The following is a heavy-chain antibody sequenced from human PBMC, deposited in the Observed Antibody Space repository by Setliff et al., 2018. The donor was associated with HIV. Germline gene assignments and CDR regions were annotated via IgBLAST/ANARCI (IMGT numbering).Heavy chain of an antibody. D-gene: IGHD3-10*01. J-gene: IGHJ6*03. CDR3: ARPITMVRGVLNYYYYYMDV. V-gene: IGHV4-4*02. Sequence: SETLSLTCAVSGASISDVIWWSWVRHSPGKGLEWIGEMYHSGTTKYNPSLKSRVTISLDKSRNQFSLQVTSMTAADTAVYYCARPITMVRGVLNYYYYYMDVWGMGTTVTVSS. CDR2: MYHSGTT. CDR1: GASISDVIW.